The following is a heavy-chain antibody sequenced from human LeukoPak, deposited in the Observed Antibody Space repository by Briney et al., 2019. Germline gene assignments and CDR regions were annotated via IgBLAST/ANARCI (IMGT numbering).Heavy chain of an antibody. CDR3: AKDFTVVVTAIVDY. J-gene: IGHJ4*02. CDR1: GFTFSSYA. D-gene: IGHD2-21*02. CDR2: ISGSGGST. Sequence: GGSLRLSCAASGFTFSSYAMSWVRQAPGKGLEWVSAISGSGGSTYYAESVKGRFTISRDNSKNTLYLQMNSLRAEDTAVYYRAKDFTVVVTAIVDYWGQGTLVTVSS. V-gene: IGHV3-23*01.